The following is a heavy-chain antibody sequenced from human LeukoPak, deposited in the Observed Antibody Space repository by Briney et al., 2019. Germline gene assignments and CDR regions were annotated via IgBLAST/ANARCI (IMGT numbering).Heavy chain of an antibody. CDR1: GGTFSSYA. D-gene: IGHD2-2*03. Sequence: GSSVKVSCKASGGTFSSYAISWVRQAPGQGLEWMGGIIPIFGTANYAQKFQGRVTITADESASAAYMELSSLRSEDTAVYYCARALDIVVVPAALPWGFDPRGQGTLVTVSS. V-gene: IGHV1-69*01. J-gene: IGHJ5*02. CDR2: IIPIFGTA. CDR3: ARALDIVVVPAALPWGFDP.